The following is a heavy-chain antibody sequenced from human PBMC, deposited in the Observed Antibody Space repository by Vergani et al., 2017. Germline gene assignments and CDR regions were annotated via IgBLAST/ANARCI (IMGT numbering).Heavy chain of an antibody. V-gene: IGHV1-69*09. J-gene: IGHJ6*03. D-gene: IGHD6-13*01. CDR1: GGTFSSYT. CDR3: ARVRIAAAGEPTYYYYYMDV. Sequence: QVQLVQSGAEVKKPGSSVKVSCKASGGTFSSYTISWVRQAPGQGLEWMGRIIPILGIANYAQKFQGRVTITADKSTSTAYMELSSLRSEDTAVYYCARVRIAAAGEPTYYYYYMDVWGKGTTVTVSS. CDR2: IIPILGIA.